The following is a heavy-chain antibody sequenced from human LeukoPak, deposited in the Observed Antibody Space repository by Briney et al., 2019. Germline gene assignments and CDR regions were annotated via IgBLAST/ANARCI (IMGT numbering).Heavy chain of an antibody. Sequence: SETLSPTCTVSGVSISTYYWSWIRQSPGKGLEWIGYINYSGSTDYNPSLKSRVAISIDTSKSQFSLKLNSVTAADTAVYYCARMEYYFDYWGQGTLVTVSS. CDR1: GVSISTYY. J-gene: IGHJ4*02. CDR2: INYSGST. V-gene: IGHV4-59*01. CDR3: ARMEYYFDY. D-gene: IGHD3-3*01.